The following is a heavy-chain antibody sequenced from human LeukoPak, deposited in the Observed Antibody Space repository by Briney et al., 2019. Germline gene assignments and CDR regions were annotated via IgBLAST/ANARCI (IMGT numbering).Heavy chain of an antibody. D-gene: IGHD3-22*01. J-gene: IGHJ4*02. V-gene: IGHV3-21*01. CDR2: ISGSSSYI. CDR1: GFTFSSYS. Sequence: GGSLRLSCAASGFTFSSYSMNWVRQAPGKGLEWVSSISGSSSYIYYADSVKGRFTISRDNAKNSLYLQMNSLRAEDTAVYYCARDSYYDSSGTRDYWGQGTLVTVSS. CDR3: ARDSYYDSSGTRDY.